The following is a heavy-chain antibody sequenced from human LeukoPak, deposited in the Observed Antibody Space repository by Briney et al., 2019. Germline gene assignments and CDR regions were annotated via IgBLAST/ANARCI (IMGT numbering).Heavy chain of an antibody. J-gene: IGHJ4*02. V-gene: IGHV4-59*01. D-gene: IGHD2-15*01. Sequence: SETLSLTCSVSGGSITSYYWSWIRQPPGKGLEWLGYIHYSGSTNYNPSLKSRVTISVDTSKNQFSLKLSSVTAADTAVYYCARDVGCSGGSCYSFDYWGQGTLVTVSS. CDR3: ARDVGCSGGSCYSFDY. CDR1: GGSITSYY. CDR2: IHYSGST.